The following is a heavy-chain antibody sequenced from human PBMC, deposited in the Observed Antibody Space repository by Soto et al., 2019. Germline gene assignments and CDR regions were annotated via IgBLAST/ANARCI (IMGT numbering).Heavy chain of an antibody. D-gene: IGHD3-22*01. V-gene: IGHV1-2*02. CDR3: ATTRAYYYDTSGPDAFDI. J-gene: IGHJ3*02. Sequence: QVQLVQSGAEVKKPGASVKVSCKASGYTFTGYYMHWVRQAPGQGLEWMGWINPNSGGTNYAQKFQGRVTMTRDTSISTAYMELSRLRSDDTAVYHCATTRAYYYDTSGPDAFDIWGQGTMVTVSS. CDR1: GYTFTGYY. CDR2: INPNSGGT.